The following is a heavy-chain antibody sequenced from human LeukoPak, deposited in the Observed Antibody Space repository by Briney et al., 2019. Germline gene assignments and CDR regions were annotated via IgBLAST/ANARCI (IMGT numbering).Heavy chain of an antibody. V-gene: IGHV3-74*01. CDR2: INSDGSST. D-gene: IGHD6-13*01. Sequence: GGSLRLSCAASGFTFSSYGMNWVRQAPGKGLVWVSRINSDGSSTSYADSVKGRFTISRDNAKNTLYLQMNSLRAEDTAVYYCARDGSSSWYPYDYRGQGTLVTVSS. CDR3: ARDGSSSWYPYDY. CDR1: GFTFSSYG. J-gene: IGHJ4*02.